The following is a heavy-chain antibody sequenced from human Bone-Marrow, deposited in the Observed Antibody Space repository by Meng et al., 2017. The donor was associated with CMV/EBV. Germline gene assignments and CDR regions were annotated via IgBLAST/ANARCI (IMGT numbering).Heavy chain of an antibody. V-gene: IGHV3-74*01. CDR2: INSDGSST. Sequence: GESLKISCAASGFTFSSYWMHWVRQAPGKGLVWVSRINSDGSSTSYADSVKGRFTISRDNAKNTLYLQMNSLRAEDTAVYYCVRNWYYDFWSGYYRKSVYYFDYWGQGTLVTVSS. CDR3: VRNWYYDFWSGYYRKSVYYFDY. D-gene: IGHD3-3*01. J-gene: IGHJ4*02. CDR1: GFTFSSYW.